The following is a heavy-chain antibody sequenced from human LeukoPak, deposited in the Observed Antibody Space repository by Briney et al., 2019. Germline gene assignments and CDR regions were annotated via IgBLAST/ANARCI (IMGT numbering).Heavy chain of an antibody. Sequence: ASVKVSCKASGYTFTSYDINWVRQATGQGLEWMGWMNPNSGNTGYAQKFQGRVTITRNTSISTACMELSSLRSEDTAVYYCARGTPQQLWYYYYMDVWGKGTTVTVSS. CDR1: GYTFTSYD. V-gene: IGHV1-8*03. J-gene: IGHJ6*03. D-gene: IGHD6-13*01. CDR2: MNPNSGNT. CDR3: ARGTPQQLWYYYYMDV.